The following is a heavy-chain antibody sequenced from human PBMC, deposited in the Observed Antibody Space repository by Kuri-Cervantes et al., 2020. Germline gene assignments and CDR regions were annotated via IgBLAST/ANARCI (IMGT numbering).Heavy chain of an antibody. V-gene: IGHV3-9*01. CDR1: GFTFDDYA. J-gene: IGHJ6*03. Sequence: GGSLRLSCAASGFTFDDYAMHWVRQAPGKGLEWVSGISWNSGSIGYADSVKGRFTISRDNAKNSLYLQMNSLRAEDTAVYYCARDKTTVTTGYYYYYMDVWGKGTTVTVSS. D-gene: IGHD4-17*01. CDR3: ARDKTTVTTGYYYYYMDV. CDR2: ISWNSGSI.